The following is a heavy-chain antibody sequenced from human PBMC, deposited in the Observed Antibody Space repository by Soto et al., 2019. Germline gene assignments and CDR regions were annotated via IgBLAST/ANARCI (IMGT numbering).Heavy chain of an antibody. CDR3: ARDRDWNDAEDYYYYYGMDV. V-gene: IGHV1-69*08. CDR2: IIPILGIA. J-gene: IGHJ6*02. CDR1: GGTFSSYT. Sequence: QVQLVQSGAEVKKPGSSVKVSCKASGGTFSSYTISWVRQAPGQGLEWMGRIIPILGIANYAQKFQGRVTITADKSTSTAYMELSSLRSEDTAVYYCARDRDWNDAEDYYYYYGMDVWGQGTTVIVSS. D-gene: IGHD1-1*01.